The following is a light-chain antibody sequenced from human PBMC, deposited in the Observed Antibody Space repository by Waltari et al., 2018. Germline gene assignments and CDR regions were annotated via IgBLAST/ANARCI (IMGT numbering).Light chain of an antibody. Sequence: DIQMTQSPSSLSTSVGDRVTITCRASRGIDSYLNWYQQRPGGAPKLLIYDASTLQREVPTGFSGGGIGTDFTLTINNLQPEDFATYFCQQSYSPPFTFGQGTRLEI. V-gene: IGKV1-39*01. CDR2: DAS. J-gene: IGKJ5*01. CDR3: QQSYSPPFT. CDR1: RGIDSY.